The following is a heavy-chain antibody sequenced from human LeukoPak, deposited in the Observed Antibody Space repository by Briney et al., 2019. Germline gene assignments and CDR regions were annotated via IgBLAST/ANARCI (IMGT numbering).Heavy chain of an antibody. CDR3: AREGFDY. V-gene: IGHV3-23*01. J-gene: IGHJ4*02. CDR1: GFTFSSYA. CDR2: VTTSGDTT. Sequence: GGSLRLSRAASGFTFSSYAMSWVRQAPGKGLEWVSAVTTSGDTTYYADSVKGRFTISRDNSKNTLFLQMNSLRAEDTAVYYCAREGFDYWGQGTLVTVSS.